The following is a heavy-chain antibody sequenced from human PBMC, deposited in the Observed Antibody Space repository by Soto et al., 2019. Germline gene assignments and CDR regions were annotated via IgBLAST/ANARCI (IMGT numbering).Heavy chain of an antibody. J-gene: IGHJ4*02. Sequence: LRLSCEASGFTFSSYAMSWVRQAPGKGLEWVSTISGSGGTTYYADSVKGRFTISRDNSKNTLYLQMSSLRAEDAAVYYCAKHYDSSGYTVPYYFDYWGQGTPVTVSS. CDR3: AKHYDSSGYTVPYYFDY. CDR1: GFTFSSYA. D-gene: IGHD3-22*01. V-gene: IGHV3-23*01. CDR2: ISGSGGTT.